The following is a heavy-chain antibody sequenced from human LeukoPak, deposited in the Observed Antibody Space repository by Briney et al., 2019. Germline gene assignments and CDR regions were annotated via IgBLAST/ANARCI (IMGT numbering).Heavy chain of an antibody. V-gene: IGHV4-39*01. Sequence: PSETLSLTCTVSGGSISSSSYYWGWIRQPPGKGLEWIGSIYYSGTTYYNPSLKGRLTISVDTSKNQFSLSLTSVTAADTAVYYCARLIRGGYYYMDVWGKGTTVTVSS. J-gene: IGHJ6*03. CDR1: GGSISSSSYY. CDR2: IYYSGTT. CDR3: ARLIRGGYYYMDV. D-gene: IGHD3-10*01.